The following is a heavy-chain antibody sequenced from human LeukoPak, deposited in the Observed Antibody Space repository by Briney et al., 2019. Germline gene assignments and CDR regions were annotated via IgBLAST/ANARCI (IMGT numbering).Heavy chain of an antibody. D-gene: IGHD1-26*01. Sequence: TGGSLRLSCAASGFTFDDYGMSWVRQAPGKGLEWVSGISSNGGSTYYADSVKGRFTISRDTSKDTLYLQMSNLRAEDTAAYYCAKTIEAVTTGAFDIWGQGTMVTVSS. CDR2: ISSNGGST. CDR3: AKTIEAVTTGAFDI. CDR1: GFTFDDYG. J-gene: IGHJ3*02. V-gene: IGHV3-23*01.